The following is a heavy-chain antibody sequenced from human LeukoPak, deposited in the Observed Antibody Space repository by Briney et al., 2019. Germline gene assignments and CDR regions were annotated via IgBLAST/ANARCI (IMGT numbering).Heavy chain of an antibody. CDR2: IHSDGSST. J-gene: IGHJ3*02. V-gene: IGHV3-74*01. Sequence: GGSLRLSCAASGFTFSNFWMHWVRQAPGKGLVGVSRIHSDGSSTSYADSVKGRFTISRDNAKNTLYLQMNSLRVEDTATYYCAKDFVARNGVFDAFDIWGQGTRVTVSS. CDR1: GFTFSNFW. CDR3: AKDFVARNGVFDAFDI. D-gene: IGHD3-10*01.